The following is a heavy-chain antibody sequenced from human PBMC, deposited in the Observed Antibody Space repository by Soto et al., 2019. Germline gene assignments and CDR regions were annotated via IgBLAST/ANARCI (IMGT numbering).Heavy chain of an antibody. CDR3: AGGVTGGWFDP. Sequence: SETLSLTCAVSGFSISSSNLWSWVRPPPGKGLEWIGEIYHSGSTNYNPSLKSRVTISVDKSKNQFSLKLSSVTAADTAVYYCAGGVTGGWFDPWGQGTLVTVSS. CDR1: GFSISSSNL. J-gene: IGHJ5*02. D-gene: IGHD7-27*01. CDR2: IYHSGST. V-gene: IGHV4-4*02.